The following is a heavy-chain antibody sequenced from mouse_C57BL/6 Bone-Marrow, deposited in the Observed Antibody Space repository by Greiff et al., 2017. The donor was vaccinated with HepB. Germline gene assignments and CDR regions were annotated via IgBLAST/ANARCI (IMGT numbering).Heavy chain of an antibody. D-gene: IGHD1-1*01. V-gene: IGHV1-22*01. J-gene: IGHJ2*01. CDR1: GYTFTDYN. CDR3: ARFTTVVESFYYFDY. Sequence: EVQLQQSGPELVKPGASVKMSCKASGYTFTDYNMHWVKQSHGKSLEWIGYINPNNGGTSYNQKFKGKATLTVNKSSSTAYMELRSLTSEDSAVYYCARFTTVVESFYYFDYWGQGTTLTVSS. CDR2: INPNNGGT.